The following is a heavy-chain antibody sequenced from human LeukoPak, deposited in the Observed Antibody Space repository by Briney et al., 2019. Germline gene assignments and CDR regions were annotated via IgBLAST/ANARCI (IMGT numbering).Heavy chain of an antibody. CDR3: ARDRRSSSIAARNYYYYMDV. CDR2: IYTSGST. V-gene: IGHV4-4*07. J-gene: IGHJ6*03. D-gene: IGHD6-6*01. CDR1: GGSISSYY. Sequence: SETLSLTCTVSGGSISSYYWSWIRQPAGKGLEWIGRIYTSGSTNYNPSLKSRVTMSVDTSKNQFSLKLSSVTAADTAVYYCARDRRSSSIAARNYYYYMDVWGKGTTVTVSS.